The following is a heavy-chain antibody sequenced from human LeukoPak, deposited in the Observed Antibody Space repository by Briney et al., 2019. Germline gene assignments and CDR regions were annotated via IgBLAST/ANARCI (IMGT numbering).Heavy chain of an antibody. J-gene: IGHJ3*02. V-gene: IGHV4-30-2*01. D-gene: IGHD3-22*01. Sequence: SQTLSLTCAVSGGSISSGGYYWSWIRQPPGKGLEWIGYIYHSGSTYYNPSLKSRVTISVDRSKNQFSLKLSSVTAADTAVYYCARASGDYYDSSADAFDIWGQGTMVTVSS. CDR1: GGSISSGGYY. CDR3: ARASGDYYDSSADAFDI. CDR2: IYHSGST.